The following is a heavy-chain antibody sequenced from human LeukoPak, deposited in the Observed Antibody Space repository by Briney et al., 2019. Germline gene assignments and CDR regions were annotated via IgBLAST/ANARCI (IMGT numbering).Heavy chain of an antibody. CDR3: ARFRTGRAFDI. CDR1: GYSFTSYY. Sequence: ASVKVSCKASGYSFTSYYMHWVRQAPGQGLEWMGIINPSGDSTSYAQKFQGRVTMTRDTSTSTVYMELSSLRSEDTAVYYCARFRTGRAFDIWGQGTMVTVSS. CDR2: INPSGDST. V-gene: IGHV1-46*01. J-gene: IGHJ3*02. D-gene: IGHD3/OR15-3a*01.